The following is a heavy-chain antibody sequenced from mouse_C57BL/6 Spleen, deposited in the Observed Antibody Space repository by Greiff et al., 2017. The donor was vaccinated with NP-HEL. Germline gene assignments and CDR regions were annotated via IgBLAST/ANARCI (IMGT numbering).Heavy chain of an antibody. CDR2: INPNNGGT. J-gene: IGHJ2*01. CDR3: ARNYYARGVYFDY. D-gene: IGHD2-1*01. Sequence: VQLQQSGPELVKPGASVKIPCKASGYTFTDYNMDWVKQSHGKSLEWIGDINPNNGGTIYNQKFKGKATLTVDKSSSTAYMELRSLTSEDTAVYYCARNYYARGVYFDYWGQGTTLTVSS. V-gene: IGHV1-18*01. CDR1: GYTFTDYN.